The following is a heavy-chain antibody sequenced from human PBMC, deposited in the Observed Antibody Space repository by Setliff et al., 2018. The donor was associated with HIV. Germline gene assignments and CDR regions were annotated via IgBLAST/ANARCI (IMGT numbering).Heavy chain of an antibody. J-gene: IGHJ4*02. Sequence: GASVKVSCKVSGYTLSELSMHWVRQAPGKGLEWMGGFDPEDGETIYAQKFQGRVTTTEDTSTDTAYMELRSLRSEDTAVYYCATEFPLSSPYYYDSSGYYDWGQGTLVTVSS. CDR3: ATEFPLSSPYYYDSSGYYD. CDR2: FDPEDGET. D-gene: IGHD3-22*01. CDR1: GYTLSELS. V-gene: IGHV1-24*01.